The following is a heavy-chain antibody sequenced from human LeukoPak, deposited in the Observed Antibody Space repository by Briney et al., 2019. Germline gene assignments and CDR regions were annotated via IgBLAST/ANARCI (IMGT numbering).Heavy chain of an antibody. V-gene: IGHV3-23*01. CDR1: GFTFSTYG. D-gene: IGHD2-8*02. CDR2: ISGSGGST. J-gene: IGHJ4*02. Sequence: PGGSLRLSCAASGFTFSTYGMSWVRQAPGKGLEWVSAISGSGGSTYYADSVKGRFTISRDNSKNTLYLQMNSLRAEDTAVYYCAKAGPRSRYGSTGIPIDYWGQGTLVTVSS. CDR3: AKAGPRSRYGSTGIPIDY.